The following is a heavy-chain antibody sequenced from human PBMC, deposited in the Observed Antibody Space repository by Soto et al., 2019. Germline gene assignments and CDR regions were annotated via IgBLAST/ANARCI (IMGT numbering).Heavy chain of an antibody. D-gene: IGHD3-9*01. CDR1: GFTFSDYY. J-gene: IGHJ5*02. CDR2: ISSSSSYT. Sequence: GGSLRLSCAASGFTFSDYYMSWIRQAPGKGLEWVSYISSSSSYTNYADSVKGRFTISRDNAKNSLYLQMNSLRAEDTAVYYCARVVARYYDILTGYAYWFDPWGQGTLVTVSS. V-gene: IGHV3-11*06. CDR3: ARVVARYYDILTGYAYWFDP.